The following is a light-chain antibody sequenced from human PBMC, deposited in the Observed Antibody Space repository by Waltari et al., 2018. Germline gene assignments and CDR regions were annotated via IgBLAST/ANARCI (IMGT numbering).Light chain of an antibody. CDR2: DAS. Sequence: EIVLTQSPGTLSLSPGERATLSCRASQSVGRTLAWYQQKPGQAPRLLIYDASTRATGIPDRFSGTGFGTDFSLTISRREPEDFAVYYCQKYGRLPATFGQGTTVEIK. CDR1: QSVGRT. V-gene: IGKV3-20*01. CDR3: QKYGRLPAT. J-gene: IGKJ1*01.